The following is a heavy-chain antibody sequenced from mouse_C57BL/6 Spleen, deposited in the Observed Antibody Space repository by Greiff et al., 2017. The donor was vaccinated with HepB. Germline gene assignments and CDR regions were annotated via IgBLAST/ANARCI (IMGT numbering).Heavy chain of an antibody. J-gene: IGHJ4*01. CDR3: ARDRYSNYYAMDY. V-gene: IGHV1-7*01. Sequence: QVQLQQSGAELAKPGASVKLSCKASGYTFTSYWMHWVKQRPGQGLEWIGYIYPSSGYTKYNQKFKDKATLTADKSSSTAYMQLSSLTYEDSAVYYCARDRYSNYYAMDYWGQGTSVTVSS. CDR1: GYTFTSYW. CDR2: IYPSSGYT. D-gene: IGHD2-5*01.